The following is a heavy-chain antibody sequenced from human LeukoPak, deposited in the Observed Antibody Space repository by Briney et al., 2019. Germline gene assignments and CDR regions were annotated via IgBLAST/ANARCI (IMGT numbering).Heavy chain of an antibody. V-gene: IGHV3-53*04. D-gene: IGHD3-10*01. CDR3: ARDSGDEIFDY. J-gene: IGHJ4*02. CDR2: IYSGGST. Sequence: GGSLRLSCAASGFTVSSNYMSWVRQAPGKGLEWVSVIYSGGSTYYADSVKGRFTISRHNSKNTLYLQMNSLGAEDTAVYYCARDSGDEIFDYWGQGTLVTVSS. CDR1: GFTVSSNY.